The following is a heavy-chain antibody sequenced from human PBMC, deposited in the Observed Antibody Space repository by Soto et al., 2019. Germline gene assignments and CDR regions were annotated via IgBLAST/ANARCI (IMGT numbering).Heavy chain of an antibody. J-gene: IGHJ3*02. Sequence: GGSLRLSCAASGFTVSSNYMSWVRQAPGKGLEWVSVIYSGGSTYYADSVKGRFTISRDNSKNTLYLQMNSLRAEDTAVYYCARSIYNWNDPYHAFDIWGQGTMVT. CDR3: ARSIYNWNDPYHAFDI. D-gene: IGHD1-20*01. CDR2: IYSGGST. CDR1: GFTVSSNY. V-gene: IGHV3-53*01.